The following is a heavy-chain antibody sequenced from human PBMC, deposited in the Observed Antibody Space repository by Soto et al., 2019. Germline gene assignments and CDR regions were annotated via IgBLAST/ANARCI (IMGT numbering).Heavy chain of an antibody. V-gene: IGHV4-59*01. D-gene: IGHD6-19*01. J-gene: IGHJ5*02. CDR2: IYYSGST. CDR1: GGSISSYY. Sequence: SETLSLTCTVPGGSISSYYWSWIRQPPGKGLEWIGYIYYSGSTNYNPSLKSRVTISVDTSKNQFSLKLSSVTAADTAVYYCARFPRLRLSSGWYGWFDPWGQGTLVTVSS. CDR3: ARFPRLRLSSGWYGWFDP.